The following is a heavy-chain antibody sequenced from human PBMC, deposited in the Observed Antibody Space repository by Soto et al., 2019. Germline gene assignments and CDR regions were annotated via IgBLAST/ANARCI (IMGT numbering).Heavy chain of an antibody. Sequence: QVQLVQSGAEVKKPGSSVKVSCKAPGGTFSTYAISWVRQAPGQGLEWMGGVIPIFGTPKYAQKFQGRVTIRADESTSTGYMELRRLRSEDTAVYYCARAQGGSSSLDIYYYYYYGMDVWGQGTTVTVSS. D-gene: IGHD2-15*01. V-gene: IGHV1-69*01. CDR1: GGTFSTYA. J-gene: IGHJ6*02. CDR3: ARAQGGSSSLDIYYYYYYGMDV. CDR2: VIPIFGTP.